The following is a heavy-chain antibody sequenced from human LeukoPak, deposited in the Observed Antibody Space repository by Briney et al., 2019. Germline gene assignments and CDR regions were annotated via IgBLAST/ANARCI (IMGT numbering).Heavy chain of an antibody. Sequence: SETLSLTCSVSGESVSSSPSFWAWIRRPPGKGLEWIGSVYSSGDTYYNPSLKSRVIISIDTSKSQFSLKVMSATAADTAVYYCARDAAVAATNALDAIDVWGQGTMVTVSS. CDR2: VYSSGDT. J-gene: IGHJ3*01. D-gene: IGHD6-19*01. V-gene: IGHV4-39*07. CDR3: ARDAAVAATNALDAIDV. CDR1: GESVSSSPSF.